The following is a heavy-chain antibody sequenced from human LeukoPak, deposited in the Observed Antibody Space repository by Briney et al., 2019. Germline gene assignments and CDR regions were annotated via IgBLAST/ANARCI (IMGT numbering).Heavy chain of an antibody. CDR3: ARDSGYCSGGSCYHDASDI. V-gene: IGHV3-21*01. Sequence: KPGGSLRLSCAASGFTFSSYSMNWVRRAPGKGLEWVSYISSGSTYIYYADSVKGRFTISRDNAKNSMYLQMNSLRAEDTAVYYCARDSGYCSGGSCYHDASDIWGQGTMVTVSS. D-gene: IGHD2-15*01. J-gene: IGHJ3*02. CDR2: ISSGSTYI. CDR1: GFTFSSYS.